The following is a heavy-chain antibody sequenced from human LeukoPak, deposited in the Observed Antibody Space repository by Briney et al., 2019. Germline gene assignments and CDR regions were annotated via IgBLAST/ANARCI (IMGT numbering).Heavy chain of an antibody. V-gene: IGHV3-53*01. CDR1: GFNFDEYD. D-gene: IGHD3-22*01. CDR2: IYSGGNT. Sequence: AGRSLRLSCTASGFNFDEYDMSWVRQAPGKGLEWVSVIYSGGNTYYADSVKGRFTISRDNSKNTLYLQMNSLRAEDTAVYFCARAPNYYYFDSRGYLSDWGQGTLVTVSS. CDR3: ARAPNYYYFDSRGYLSD. J-gene: IGHJ4*02.